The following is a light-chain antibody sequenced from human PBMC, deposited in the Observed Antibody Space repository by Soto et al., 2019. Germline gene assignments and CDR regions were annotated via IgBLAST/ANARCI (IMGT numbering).Light chain of an antibody. Sequence: ANQLTQSPSSLSASVGDRVTITCRASQAISSALAWYQQKPGKPPKLLIYDAPTLQSGVPSRFSGTASGTDFTLTINSLQPEDFATYYCQQFNNWPVTFGPGTKVDIK. CDR3: QQFNNWPVT. CDR2: DAP. V-gene: IGKV1D-13*01. J-gene: IGKJ3*01. CDR1: QAISSA.